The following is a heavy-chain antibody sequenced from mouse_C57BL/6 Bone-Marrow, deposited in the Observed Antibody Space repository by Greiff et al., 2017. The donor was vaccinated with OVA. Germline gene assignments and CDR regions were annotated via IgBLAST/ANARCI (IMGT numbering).Heavy chain of an antibody. D-gene: IGHD2-3*01. CDR3: ARSGGYYYFDY. V-gene: IGHV1-81*01. CDR2: IYPRSGNT. J-gene: IGHJ2*01. CDR1: GYTFTSYG. Sequence: VQGVESGAELARPGASVKLSCKASGYTFTSYGISWVKQRTGQGLEWIGEIYPRSGNTYYNEKFKGKATLTADKSSSTAYMELRSLTSEDSAVYFCARSGGYYYFDYWGQGTTLTVSS.